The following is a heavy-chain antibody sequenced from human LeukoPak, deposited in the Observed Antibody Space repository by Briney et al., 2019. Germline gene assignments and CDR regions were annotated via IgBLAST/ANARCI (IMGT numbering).Heavy chain of an antibody. V-gene: IGHV4-4*02. CDR2: IYHSGST. D-gene: IGHD5-18*01. J-gene: IGHJ4*02. Sequence: SETLSLTCDVSGGSMSSSNWWSWVRQPPGKGLEWIGEIYHSGSTNYNPSLKSRVTISVDKSKNQFSLKLSSVTAADTALYYCARVGSCYGYSGYFDYWGQGTLVTVSS. CDR1: GGSMSSSNW. CDR3: ARVGSCYGYSGYFDY.